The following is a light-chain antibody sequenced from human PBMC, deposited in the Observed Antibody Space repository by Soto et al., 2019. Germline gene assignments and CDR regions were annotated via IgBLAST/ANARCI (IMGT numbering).Light chain of an antibody. CDR1: QGISNY. Sequence: DIQMTQSPSALPASVGDRVTITCRASQGISNYLAWFQQKPGQGPKRLVYGASNLQSGVPPRFSGSGSETEFTLTISNLQPEDIATYYCLQHNAYPITFGQGTKVDIK. CDR3: LQHNAYPIT. V-gene: IGKV1-17*03. J-gene: IGKJ2*01. CDR2: GAS.